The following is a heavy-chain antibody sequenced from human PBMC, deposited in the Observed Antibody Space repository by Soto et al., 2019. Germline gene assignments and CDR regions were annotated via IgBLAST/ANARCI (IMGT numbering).Heavy chain of an antibody. V-gene: IGHV4-30-4*01. CDR2: INQRGST. CDR1: GGSISSGNYY. CDR3: AREIVY. Sequence: QVQLQESGPGLVKPSQTLSLTCTVSGGSISSGNYYWSWIRQPPGKGLEWIGSINQRGSTSYTPSLKSRVTISSDTSKNQFSLRLTSVTAADTADYYCAREIVYWGQGTLVTVSS. J-gene: IGHJ4*02.